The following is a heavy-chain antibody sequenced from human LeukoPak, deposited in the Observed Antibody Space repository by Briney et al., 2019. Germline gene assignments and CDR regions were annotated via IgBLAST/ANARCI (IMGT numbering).Heavy chain of an antibody. V-gene: IGHV6-1*01. CDR3: ARLQQLVLNYYYGMDV. CDR2: TYYRSKWYN. Sequence: SQTLSLTCAISGDSVSSNSAAWNWIRQSPSRGLEWLGRTYYRSKWYNDYAVSVKSRITINPDTSKNQFSLQLNSVTPEDTAVYYCARLQQLVLNYYYGMDVWGQGTPVTVSS. D-gene: IGHD6-13*01. J-gene: IGHJ6*02. CDR1: GDSVSSNSAA.